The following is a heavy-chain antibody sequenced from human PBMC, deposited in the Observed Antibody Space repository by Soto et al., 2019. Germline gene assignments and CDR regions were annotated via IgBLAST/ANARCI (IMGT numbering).Heavy chain of an antibody. J-gene: IGHJ4*02. CDR2: ISGSGGST. Sequence: HPGGPLRLSCAASGFTFSSYATRLVRQAPQKRLEWVSAISGSGGSTYYADSVKGRFTISRDNSKNTLSLPMNSLRAEDTAVYFCASSSPNTLRHTYNNQTGVYGYCDQGTLVTVS. CDR3: ASSSPNTLRHTYNNQTGVYGY. CDR1: GFTFSSYA. D-gene: IGHD3-10*01. V-gene: IGHV3-23*01.